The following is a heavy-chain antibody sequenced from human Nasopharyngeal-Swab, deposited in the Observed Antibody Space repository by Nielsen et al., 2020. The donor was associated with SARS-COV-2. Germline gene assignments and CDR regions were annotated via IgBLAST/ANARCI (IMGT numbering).Heavy chain of an antibody. CDR2: ISGSGGST. D-gene: IGHD6-19*01. CDR3: AKDASGPFDY. V-gene: IGHV3-23*01. Sequence: GESLKISCAASGFTFSSYAMSWVRQAPGKGLEWVPAISGSGGSTYYADSVKGRFTISRDNSKNTLYLQMNSLRAEDTAVYYCAKDASGPFDYWGQGTLVTVSS. CDR1: GFTFSSYA. J-gene: IGHJ4*02.